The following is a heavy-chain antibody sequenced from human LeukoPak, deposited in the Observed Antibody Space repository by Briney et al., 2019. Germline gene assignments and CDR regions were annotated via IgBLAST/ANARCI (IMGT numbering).Heavy chain of an antibody. CDR2: IYSGGST. CDR1: GFTVSSNY. Sequence: GSLRLSCAASGFTVSSNYMSWVRQAPGKGLEWVSVIYSGGSTYHADSVKGRFTISRDNSKNTLYLQMNSLRAEDTAVYYCASPSPRYCYYDSSGLLPPPAFDIWGQGTMVTVSS. CDR3: ASPSPRYCYYDSSGLLPPPAFDI. J-gene: IGHJ3*02. D-gene: IGHD3-22*01. V-gene: IGHV3-66*01.